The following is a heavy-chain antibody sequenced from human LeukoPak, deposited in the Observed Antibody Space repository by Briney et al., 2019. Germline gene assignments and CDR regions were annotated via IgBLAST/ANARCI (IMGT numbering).Heavy chain of an antibody. Sequence: GGSLRLSCAASGFPFSGSGMHWVRQAPGKGLEWVAIIWYDGSNQYYADSVKGRFTISRDNSKNTVDLQMNSLRAEDTAVYYCAKDQKDSTSWYFDYWGQGTLVTVSS. CDR1: GFPFSGSG. D-gene: IGHD6-13*01. CDR2: IWYDGSNQ. J-gene: IGHJ4*02. CDR3: AKDQKDSTSWYFDY. V-gene: IGHV3-30*02.